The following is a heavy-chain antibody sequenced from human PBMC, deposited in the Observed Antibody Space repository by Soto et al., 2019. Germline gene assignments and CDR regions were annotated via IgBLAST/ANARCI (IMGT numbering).Heavy chain of an antibody. CDR3: ARAAVKLGATLFDS. CDR1: GGSLRGHY. Sequence: SETLSLTCAVSGGSLRGHYWSWIRQSPEKGLEWIGEINHTGFTNYNPTLKSRVTISRDASKNQFSLRLSSMTAADSAVYFCARAAVKLGATLFDSWGQGTLVTVSS. CDR2: INHTGFT. J-gene: IGHJ4*02. V-gene: IGHV4-34*01. D-gene: IGHD1-26*01.